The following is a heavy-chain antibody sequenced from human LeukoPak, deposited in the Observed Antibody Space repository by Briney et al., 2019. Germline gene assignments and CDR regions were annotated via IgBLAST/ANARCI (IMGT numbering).Heavy chain of an antibody. D-gene: IGHD5-12*01. Sequence: ASVKVSCKASGYTFTGYYMHWVQQAPGQGLEWMGWINPNSGGTNYAQKFQGRVTMTRDTSISTAYMELSRLRSDDTAVYYCARSDIVATSPFDYWGQGTLATVSS. J-gene: IGHJ4*02. CDR2: INPNSGGT. CDR1: GYTFTGYY. V-gene: IGHV1-2*02. CDR3: ARSDIVATSPFDY.